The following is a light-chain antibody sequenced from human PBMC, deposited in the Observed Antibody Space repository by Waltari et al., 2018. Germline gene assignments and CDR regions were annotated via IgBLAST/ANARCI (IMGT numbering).Light chain of an antibody. V-gene: IGLV2-23*01. Sequence: QSALTQPASVSGSPGQSITISCTGTSSDVGTYNFVSWYQHHPGKAPKLLIYEGTKRPSGVSDRFSVSKSGNTASLTISGLQAEDEADYYCCSYAGVTLYVFGTGTKVTVL. J-gene: IGLJ1*01. CDR1: SSDVGTYNF. CDR3: CSYAGVTLYV. CDR2: EGT.